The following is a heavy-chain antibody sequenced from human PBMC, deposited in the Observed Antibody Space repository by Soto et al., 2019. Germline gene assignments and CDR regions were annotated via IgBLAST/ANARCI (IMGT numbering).Heavy chain of an antibody. CDR1: GGTFSSYA. Sequence: SVKVSCKASGGTFSSYAISWVRQAPGQGLEWMGGIIPIFGTANYAQKFQGRVTITADESTSTAYMELSSLRSEDTAVYYCARDRDEKQQLVPYYFDYWGQGTLVTVSS. J-gene: IGHJ4*02. D-gene: IGHD6-13*01. CDR3: ARDRDEKQQLVPYYFDY. V-gene: IGHV1-69*13. CDR2: IIPIFGTA.